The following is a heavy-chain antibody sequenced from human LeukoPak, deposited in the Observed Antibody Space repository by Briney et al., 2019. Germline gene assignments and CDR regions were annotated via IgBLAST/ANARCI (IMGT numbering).Heavy chain of an antibody. CDR3: ARCPVGYCSSTSCQMWGYYYYYMDV. Sequence: SETLSLTCAVYGGSFSGYYWSWIRQPPGKGLEWIGEINHSESTNYNPSLKSRVTISVDTSKNQFSLKLSSVTAADTAVYYCARCPVGYCSSTSCQMWGYYYYYMDVWGKGTTVTVSS. J-gene: IGHJ6*03. CDR2: INHSEST. V-gene: IGHV4-34*01. D-gene: IGHD2-2*01. CDR1: GGSFSGYY.